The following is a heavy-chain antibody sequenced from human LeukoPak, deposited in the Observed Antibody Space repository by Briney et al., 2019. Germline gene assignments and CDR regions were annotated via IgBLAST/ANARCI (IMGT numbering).Heavy chain of an antibody. Sequence: SQTLSLTCAISGDSVSSNRAAWNWLRQSPSRGLEWLGRTYYRSTWYNDYAVSVKSRITINADTSKNQFSLQLNSVTPEDTALYYCARTSSHKPYDDVRGGYRYPTDYWGQGTLVTVSS. V-gene: IGHV6-1*01. D-gene: IGHD3-16*02. CDR1: GDSVSSNRAA. CDR3: ARTSSHKPYDDVRGGYRYPTDY. CDR2: TYYRSTWYN. J-gene: IGHJ4*02.